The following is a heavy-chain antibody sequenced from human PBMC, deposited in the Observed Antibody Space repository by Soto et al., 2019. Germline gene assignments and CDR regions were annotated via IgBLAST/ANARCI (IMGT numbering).Heavy chain of an antibody. D-gene: IGHD6-13*01. CDR3: ARAYSSSWYNYYYGMDV. Sequence: GESLKISCKGSGYSFTSYRIGWVRQMPGKGLEWMGIIYPGDSDTRYSPSFQGQVTISADKSISTAYLQWSSLKASDTAMYYCARAYSSSWYNYYYGMDVWGQGTTVTVSS. J-gene: IGHJ6*02. CDR1: GYSFTSYR. CDR2: IYPGDSDT. V-gene: IGHV5-51*01.